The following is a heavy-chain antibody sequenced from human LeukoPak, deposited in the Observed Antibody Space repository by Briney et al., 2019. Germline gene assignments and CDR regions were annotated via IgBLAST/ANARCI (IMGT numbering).Heavy chain of an antibody. J-gene: IGHJ6*02. D-gene: IGHD3-10*01. CDR3: ARRPGTYYYYGMDV. CDR2: IYYSGST. V-gene: IGHV4-39*07. Sequence: SETLSLTCTVSGGSISSSSYYWGWIRQPPGKGLEWIGSIYYSGSTNYNPSLKSRVTISVDTSKNQFSLKLSSVTAADTAVYYCARRPGTYYYYGMDVWGQGTTVTVSS. CDR1: GGSISSSSYY.